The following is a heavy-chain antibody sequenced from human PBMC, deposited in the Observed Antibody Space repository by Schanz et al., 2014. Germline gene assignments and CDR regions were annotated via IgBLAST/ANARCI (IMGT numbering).Heavy chain of an antibody. Sequence: QVQLVESGGGVVQPGRSLRLSCAAYGFTLSSYAMHWVRQAPGKGLEWVAVISYDGSNKYYADSVKGRFTISRDNSENTLYLQMNSLSADDTAVFYCAKGMGYCSGGTCYDYYYYGVDVWGQGTTVTVSS. J-gene: IGHJ6*02. CDR3: AKGMGYCSGGTCYDYYYYGVDV. V-gene: IGHV3-30-3*01. CDR2: ISYDGSNK. D-gene: IGHD2-15*01. CDR1: GFTLSSYA.